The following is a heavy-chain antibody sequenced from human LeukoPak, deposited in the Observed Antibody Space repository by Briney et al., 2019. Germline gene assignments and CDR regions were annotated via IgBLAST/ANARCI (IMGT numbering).Heavy chain of an antibody. V-gene: IGHV4-34*01. CDR1: GFTFSSHG. Sequence: GSLRLSCAASGFTFSSHGMSWIRQPPGKGLEWIGEINHSGSTNYNPSLKSRVTISVNTSKNQFSLKLSSVTAADTAVYYCAKDRRPNSYSSRWLDYWGQGTLVTVSS. CDR3: AKDRRPNSYSSRWLDY. CDR2: INHSGST. J-gene: IGHJ4*02. D-gene: IGHD6-13*01.